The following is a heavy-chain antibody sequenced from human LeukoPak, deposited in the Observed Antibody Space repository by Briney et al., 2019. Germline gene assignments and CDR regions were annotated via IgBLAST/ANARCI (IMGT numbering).Heavy chain of an antibody. CDR2: IIPIFGTA. V-gene: IGHV1-69*05. D-gene: IGHD1-26*01. J-gene: IGHJ3*02. CDR3: AMGATEAFDI. Sequence: SVKVSCEASGGTFSSYAISWVRQAPGQGLEWMGGIIPIFGTANYAQKFQGRVTITTDESTSTAYMELSSLRSEDTAVYYCAMGATEAFDIWGQGSRVTVSS. CDR1: GGTFSSYA.